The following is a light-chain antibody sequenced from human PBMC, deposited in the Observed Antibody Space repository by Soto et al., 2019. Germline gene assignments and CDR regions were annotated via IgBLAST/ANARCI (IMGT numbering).Light chain of an antibody. Sequence: DIQMTQSPSSLSASVGDRVTITCRASQSISSYLTCYQQKPGKAPKLLIYAASSLQSGDPSRFSGSGYGTDVTLTISSLQPEDFATYYCQQSYSTLRTFVQGTKVEIK. J-gene: IGKJ1*01. CDR2: AAS. CDR1: QSISSY. V-gene: IGKV1-39*01. CDR3: QQSYSTLRT.